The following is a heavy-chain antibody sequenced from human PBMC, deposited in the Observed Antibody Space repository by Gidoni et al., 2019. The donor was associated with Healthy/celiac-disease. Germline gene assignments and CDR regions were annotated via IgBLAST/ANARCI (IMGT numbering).Heavy chain of an antibody. CDR3: ARDRTVVVPAAMGSYYYYGMDV. D-gene: IGHD2-2*01. CDR1: GFTFSSYA. CDR2: ISYDGSNK. V-gene: IGHV3-30-3*01. J-gene: IGHJ6*02. Sequence: QVQLVESGGGVVQPGRSLRLSCAASGFTFSSYAMHWVSQAPGKGLEWVAVISYDGSNKYYADSVKGRFTISRDNSKNTLYLQMNSLRAEDTAVYYCARDRTVVVPAAMGSYYYYGMDVWGQGTTVTVSS.